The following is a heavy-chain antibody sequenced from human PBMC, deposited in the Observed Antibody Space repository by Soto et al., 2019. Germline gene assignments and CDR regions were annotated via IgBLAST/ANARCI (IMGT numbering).Heavy chain of an antibody. CDR3: ARGYGSGSNEYYYYGMDA. J-gene: IGHJ6*02. V-gene: IGHV1-69*01. CDR1: GGPFSIYA. D-gene: IGHD3-10*01. Sequence: SVKVSCKAFGGPFSIYAVIWGRQAAGQGLEWMGGIIPIFGTANYAQKFQGRVTITADESTGTAYMELSSLRSEDTAVYYCARGYGSGSNEYYYYGMDASGQGTTVTVPS. CDR2: IIPIFGTA.